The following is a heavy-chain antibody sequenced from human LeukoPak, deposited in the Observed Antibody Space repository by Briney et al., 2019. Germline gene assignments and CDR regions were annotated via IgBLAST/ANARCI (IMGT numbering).Heavy chain of an antibody. CDR3: AKDQAPIWFGELWFSAFDI. V-gene: IGHV3-23*01. D-gene: IGHD3-10*01. J-gene: IGHJ3*02. CDR1: GFTFSSYS. CDR2: IIGIGGST. Sequence: GGSLRLACAAAGFTFSSYSISWVRQAPGKLLEWVSAIIGIGGSTYYAGSGKGRFTIDRDNSKNTLYLQMNSLRAEDTAVYYCAKDQAPIWFGELWFSAFDIWGQGTMVTVSS.